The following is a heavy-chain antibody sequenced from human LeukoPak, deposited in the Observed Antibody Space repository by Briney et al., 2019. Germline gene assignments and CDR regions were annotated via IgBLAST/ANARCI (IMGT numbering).Heavy chain of an antibody. CDR2: IKQDGSEK. D-gene: IGHD5-12*01. CDR1: GFTFSSYW. V-gene: IGHV3-7*01. J-gene: IGHJ4*02. Sequence: GGSLRLSCAASGFTFSSYWMSWVRQAPGKGLEWVANIKQDGSEKYYVDSVKGRFTISRDNAKNSLYLQMNSLRAEDTAVYYCARDRWDSGYDRRFDYWGQGTLVTVSS. CDR3: ARDRWDSGYDRRFDY.